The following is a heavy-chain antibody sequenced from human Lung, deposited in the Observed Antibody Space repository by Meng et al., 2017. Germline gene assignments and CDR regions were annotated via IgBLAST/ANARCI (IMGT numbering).Heavy chain of an antibody. CDR3: ARGPTTMAHDFDY. CDR1: VGSFGDSY. V-gene: IGHV4-34*01. J-gene: IGHJ4*02. CDR2: INHSGST. Sequence: LRVETCGEGLLRLVDVRSITLLCCVGSFGDSYWGGIRQPQGKGMGWIGEINHSGSTTYNQYFESRVNISVDTSQSTVSLKLSCVTAVDSAVYYCARGPTTMAHDFDYWCQGTLVTVSS. D-gene: IGHD4-11*01.